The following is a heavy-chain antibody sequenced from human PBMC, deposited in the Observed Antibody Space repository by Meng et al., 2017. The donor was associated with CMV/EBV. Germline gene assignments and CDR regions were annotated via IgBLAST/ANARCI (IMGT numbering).Heavy chain of an antibody. Sequence: GGSLRLSCAASGFTFSDYYMSWIRQAPGKGLEWVSYISSSGSTIYYADSVKGRFTISRDNAKNSLYLQMNSLRAEDTAVYYCARETLGYCSSTSCSDAFDTWGQGTMVTVSS. D-gene: IGHD2-2*01. CDR2: ISSSGSTI. J-gene: IGHJ3*02. V-gene: IGHV3-11*01. CDR3: ARETLGYCSSTSCSDAFDT. CDR1: GFTFSDYY.